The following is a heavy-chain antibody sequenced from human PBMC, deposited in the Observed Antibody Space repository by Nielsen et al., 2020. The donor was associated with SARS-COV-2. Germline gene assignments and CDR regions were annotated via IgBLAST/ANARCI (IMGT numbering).Heavy chain of an antibody. CDR2: ISTSSSYI. J-gene: IGHJ6*02. Sequence: GESLKISCAASGFNFNIYTMNWVRQAPGKGLEWVSSISTSSSYIYHAGSVKGRFTISRDNAKNSLYLQMNSLSAEDTAVYYCAREQYYGDYDPHYYYYGMDVWGQGTTVTVSS. V-gene: IGHV3-21*01. CDR1: GFNFNIYT. D-gene: IGHD4-17*01. CDR3: AREQYYGDYDPHYYYYGMDV.